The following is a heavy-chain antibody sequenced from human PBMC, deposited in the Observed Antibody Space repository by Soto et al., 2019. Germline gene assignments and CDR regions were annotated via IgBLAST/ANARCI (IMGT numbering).Heavy chain of an antibody. J-gene: IGHJ4*02. CDR1: GGSISSSSC. CDR2: IYHSGST. V-gene: IGHV4-4*02. Sequence: PSETLSLTCAVSGGSISSSSCWSWVPHPPGKGLEWIGGIYHSGSTNYNPSLKSRVTITVDKPKNHFSQKLSSVTAAATAVSYCASEGSTSSRWGSLDYCGQRPMFRASS. CDR3: ASEGSTSSRWGSLDY. D-gene: IGHD6-6*01.